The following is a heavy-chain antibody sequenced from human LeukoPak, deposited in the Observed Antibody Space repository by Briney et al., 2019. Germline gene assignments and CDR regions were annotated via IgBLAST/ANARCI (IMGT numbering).Heavy chain of an antibody. CDR3: ARIHDSSGYYPYYFDY. CDR2: IRYDGSNK. Sequence: GGSLRLSCAASGFTFSSFGMHWVRQAPGKGLEWVAFIRYDGSNKYYADSVKGRFTISRDNSKNTLYLQMNSLRSEDTAVYYCARIHDSSGYYPYYFDYWGQGTLVTVSS. V-gene: IGHV3-30*02. D-gene: IGHD3-22*01. CDR1: GFTFSSFG. J-gene: IGHJ4*02.